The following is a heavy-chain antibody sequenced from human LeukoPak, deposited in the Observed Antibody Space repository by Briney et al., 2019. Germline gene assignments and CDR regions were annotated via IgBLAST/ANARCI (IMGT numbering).Heavy chain of an antibody. J-gene: IGHJ3*02. Sequence: SVKVSCKASGGTFSSYAISWVRQAPGQGLEWMGRIIPILGIANYAQKFQGRVTITADKSTSTAYMELSSLRSEDTAVYYCASSGTTRGAFDIWGQGTMVTVSS. V-gene: IGHV1-69*04. CDR3: ASSGTTRGAFDI. D-gene: IGHD3-10*01. CDR2: IIPILGIA. CDR1: GGTFSSYA.